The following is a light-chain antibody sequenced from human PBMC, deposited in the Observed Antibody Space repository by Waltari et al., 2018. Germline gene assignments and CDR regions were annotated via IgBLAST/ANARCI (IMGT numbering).Light chain of an antibody. J-gene: IGLJ2*01. CDR1: SSDVGAYNY. Sequence: QSALTQPPSASGSPGQSVTISCTGTSSDVGAYNYVSWYQQHPGKAPNLILSGVTQRPPGVPDRFSGSKSGNTASLTVSGLQAEDEAVYYCSSYAGRNGVIFGGGTMLTVL. CDR3: SSYAGRNGVI. CDR2: GVT. V-gene: IGLV2-8*01.